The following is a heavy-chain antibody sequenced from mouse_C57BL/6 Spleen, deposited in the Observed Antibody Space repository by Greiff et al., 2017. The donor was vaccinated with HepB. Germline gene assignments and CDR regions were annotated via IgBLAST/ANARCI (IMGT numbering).Heavy chain of an antibody. CDR3: AKGIRPRFAY. CDR1: GYTFTDYN. CDR2: INPNNGGT. J-gene: IGHJ3*01. D-gene: IGHD3-2*02. Sequence: SGPELVKPGASVKIPCKASGYTFTDYNMDWVKQSHGKSLEWIGDINPNNGGTIYNQKFKGKATLTVDKSSSTAYMELRSLTSEDTAVYYCAKGIRPRFAYWGQGTLVTVSA. V-gene: IGHV1-18*01.